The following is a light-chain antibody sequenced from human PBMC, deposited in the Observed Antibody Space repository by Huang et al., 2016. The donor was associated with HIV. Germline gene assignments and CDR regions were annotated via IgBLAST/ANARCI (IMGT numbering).Light chain of an antibody. V-gene: IGKV3-15*01. CDR3: QQYDNWPLT. Sequence: ERVMTQSPATVSLSPGVRATPSCRDSLSVSTNLAWYQQRPGQAPRLLIYGASTRATGIPARFSGGGSGAEFTLTISSLQSEDFAVYYCQQYDNWPLTFGGGTKVQIK. CDR1: LSVSTN. J-gene: IGKJ4*01. CDR2: GAS.